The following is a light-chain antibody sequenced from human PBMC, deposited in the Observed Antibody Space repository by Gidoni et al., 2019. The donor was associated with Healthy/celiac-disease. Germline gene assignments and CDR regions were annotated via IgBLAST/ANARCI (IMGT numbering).Light chain of an antibody. CDR3: AAWDDSLNGVV. CDR2: SNN. Sequence: QSVLTHPPSASGTPRQRVTISCSGRSSNIGSNTVNWYQQLPGTAPKLLIYSNNQRPSGVPDRFSGSKSGTSASLAISGLQSEDEADYYCAAWDDSLNGVVFGGGTKLTVL. V-gene: IGLV1-44*01. J-gene: IGLJ2*01. CDR1: SSNIGSNT.